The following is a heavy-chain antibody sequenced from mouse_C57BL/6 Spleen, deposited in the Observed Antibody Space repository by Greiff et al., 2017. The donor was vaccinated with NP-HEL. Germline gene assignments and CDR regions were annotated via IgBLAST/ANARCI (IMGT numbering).Heavy chain of an antibody. Sequence: VQLQQSGAELVRPGASVTLSCKASGYTFTDYEMHWVKQTPVHGLEWIGAIDPETGGTAYNQKFKGKAILTADKSSSTAYMELRSLTSEDSAVYYCTRFTTVVASFDYWGQGTTLTVSS. V-gene: IGHV1-15*01. J-gene: IGHJ2*01. CDR1: GYTFTDYE. CDR3: TRFTTVVASFDY. CDR2: IDPETGGT. D-gene: IGHD1-1*01.